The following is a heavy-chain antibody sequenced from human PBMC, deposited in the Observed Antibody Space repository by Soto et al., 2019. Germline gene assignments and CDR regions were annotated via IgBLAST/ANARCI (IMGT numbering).Heavy chain of an antibody. Sequence: QVQLVESGGGVVQPGRSLRLSCAASGFTFSSYAMHWVRQAPGKGLEWVAVISYDGSNKYYADSVKGRFTISRDNSKNTLYLQMNSLSAEDTAVYYCARDVEMATWIFDYWGQGTLVTVSS. CDR3: ARDVEMATWIFDY. J-gene: IGHJ4*02. CDR1: GFTFSSYA. D-gene: IGHD5-12*01. V-gene: IGHV3-30-3*01. CDR2: ISYDGSNK.